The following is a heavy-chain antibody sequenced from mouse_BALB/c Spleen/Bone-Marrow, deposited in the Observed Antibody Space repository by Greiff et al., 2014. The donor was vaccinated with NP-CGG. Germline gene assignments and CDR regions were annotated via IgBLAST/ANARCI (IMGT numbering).Heavy chain of an antibody. CDR3: ARWGDDGTFDY. CDR1: GYTFTSYW. Sequence: QVQLQQSGAELAKPGASVKMSCKASGYTFTSYWMHWVKQRPGQGLEWIGYINPSTGYTEYNQKFKDKATLTADKSSSTAYMQLSGLTSEDSAVYYCARWGDDGTFDYWGQGTTLTVSS. CDR2: INPSTGYT. V-gene: IGHV1-7*01. J-gene: IGHJ2*01. D-gene: IGHD2-2*01.